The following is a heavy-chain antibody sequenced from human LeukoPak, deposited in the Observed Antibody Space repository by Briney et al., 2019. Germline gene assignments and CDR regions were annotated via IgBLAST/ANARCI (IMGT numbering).Heavy chain of an antibody. V-gene: IGHV4-59*01. CDR2: IYYSGST. CDR3: ARGVSGDSSGYYPDY. D-gene: IGHD3-22*01. CDR1: GGSISSYY. J-gene: IGHJ4*02. Sequence: SETLSLTCTVSGGSISSYYWSWIRQPPGKGLEWIGCIYYSGSTNYNPSLKSRVTISVDTSKNQFSLKLSSVTAADTAVYYCARGVSGDSSGYYPDYWGQGTLVTVSS.